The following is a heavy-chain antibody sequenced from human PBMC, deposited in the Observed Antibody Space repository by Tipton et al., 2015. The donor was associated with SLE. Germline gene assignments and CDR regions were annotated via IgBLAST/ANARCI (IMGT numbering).Heavy chain of an antibody. V-gene: IGHV4-59*11. CDR3: ARVLGAFDI. CDR1: GGSISSHY. CDR2: IYYSGST. Sequence: PGLVKPSETLSLSCTVSGGSISSHYWNWIRQPPGKGLEWIGHIYYSGSTNYNPSLKSRVTISVDTSKNQFSLTLTSLIAADTAVYYCARVLGAFDIWGRGTMVTVAS. D-gene: IGHD3-16*01. J-gene: IGHJ3*02.